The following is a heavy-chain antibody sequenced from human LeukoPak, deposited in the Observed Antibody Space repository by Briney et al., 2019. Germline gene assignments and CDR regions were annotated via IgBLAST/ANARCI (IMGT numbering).Heavy chain of an antibody. CDR2: IYYSGST. Sequence: PSETLSLTCTVSGGSISSGGYYWSWIRQHPGKGLEWIGYIYYSGSTYYNPSLKSRVTISVDTSKNQFSLKLSSVTAADTAVYYCARDRSGTFWFDPWGQGTLATVSS. J-gene: IGHJ5*02. CDR1: GGSISSGGYY. V-gene: IGHV4-31*03. D-gene: IGHD2-15*01. CDR3: ARDRSGTFWFDP.